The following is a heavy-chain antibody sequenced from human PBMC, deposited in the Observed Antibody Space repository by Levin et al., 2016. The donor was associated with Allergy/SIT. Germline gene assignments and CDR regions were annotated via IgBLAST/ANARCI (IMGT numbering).Heavy chain of an antibody. CDR1: GGSISNYH. CDR2: ISYSGST. V-gene: IGHV4-59*01. Sequence: SETLSLTCTVSGGSISNYHWSWVRQPPGKGLQWIGYISYSGSTNYNLSLKSRVTISLDTSKKQFSLNLRSVTAADTAVYYCARVNQLERLGEAFDIWGQGTMVTVSS. CDR3: ARVNQLERLGEAFDI. D-gene: IGHD1-1*01. J-gene: IGHJ3*02.